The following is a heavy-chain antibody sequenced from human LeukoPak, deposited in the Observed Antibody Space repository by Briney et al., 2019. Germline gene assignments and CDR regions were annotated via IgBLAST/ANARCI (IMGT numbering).Heavy chain of an antibody. J-gene: IGHJ4*02. CDR3: ARESVAGPFDY. Sequence: ASVKVSCKASGYTFTSYYMHWVRQAPAQGLEWMGIINPSGGSTSYAQKFQGRVTMTRDTSTSTVYMELSSLRSEDTAVYYCARESVAGPFDYWGQGTLVTVSS. V-gene: IGHV1-46*03. CDR1: GYTFTSYY. CDR2: INPSGGST. D-gene: IGHD6-19*01.